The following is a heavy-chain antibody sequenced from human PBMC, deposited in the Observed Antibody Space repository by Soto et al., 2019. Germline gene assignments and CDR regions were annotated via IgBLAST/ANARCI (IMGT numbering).Heavy chain of an antibody. J-gene: IGHJ6*02. CDR2: INAGNGNT. V-gene: IGHV1-3*01. D-gene: IGHD2-15*01. CDR3: ARDKGWLLRLYYYYYYGMDV. CDR1: GYTFTSYA. Sequence: ASVKVSCKASGYTFTSYAMHWVRQAPGQRLEWMGWINAGNGNTKYSQKFQGRVTITRDTSASTAYMELSSLRSEDTAVYYCARDKGWLLRLYYYYYYGMDVWGQGTTVTVSS.